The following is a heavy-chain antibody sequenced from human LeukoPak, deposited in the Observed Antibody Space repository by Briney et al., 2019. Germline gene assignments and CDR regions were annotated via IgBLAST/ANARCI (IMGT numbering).Heavy chain of an antibody. J-gene: IGHJ4*02. CDR2: IYPGDSDT. CDR3: ARHSENFDWLLYFDY. D-gene: IGHD3-9*01. Sequence: GESLKISCQGSGYSFTSYWIGWVRQMPGKGLEWMGIIYPGDSDTRYSPSFQGQVTISADKSISTAYLQWSSLKASDTAMYYCARHSENFDWLLYFDYWGQGTLVTVSS. CDR1: GYSFTSYW. V-gene: IGHV5-51*01.